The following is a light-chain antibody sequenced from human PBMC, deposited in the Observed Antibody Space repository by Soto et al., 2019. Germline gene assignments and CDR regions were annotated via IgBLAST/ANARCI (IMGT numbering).Light chain of an antibody. CDR1: SSDVGGYNY. CDR2: DVS. Sequence: QSALTQPASVSGSPGQAITISCTGTSSDVGGYNYVSWYQQRPGKAPKLIISDVSNRPSGVSDRFSASKSGNTAFLTISGLQTEDEAHYYFISSTGSITHVFGTGTQVAAL. J-gene: IGLJ1*01. CDR3: ISSTGSITHV. V-gene: IGLV2-14*03.